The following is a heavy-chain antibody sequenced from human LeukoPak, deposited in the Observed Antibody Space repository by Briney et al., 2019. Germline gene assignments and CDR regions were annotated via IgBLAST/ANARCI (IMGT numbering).Heavy chain of an antibody. J-gene: IGHJ4*02. D-gene: IGHD3-10*01. Sequence: ASVKVSCKASGGTFSSYTISWVRQAPGQGLEWMGRIIPILGTANYAQKFQGRVTITADKSTSTAYMELSSLRSEDTAVYYCARAGMVNFYGSGSYYYFDYWGQGTLVTVSS. CDR1: GGTFSSYT. CDR2: IIPILGTA. V-gene: IGHV1-69*08. CDR3: ARAGMVNFYGSGSYYYFDY.